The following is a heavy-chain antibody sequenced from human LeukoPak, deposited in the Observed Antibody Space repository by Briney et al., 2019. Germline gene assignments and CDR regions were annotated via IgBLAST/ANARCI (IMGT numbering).Heavy chain of an antibody. V-gene: IGHV1-46*01. CDR3: AREVSDCSSTSCYTGRVFDY. CDR1: GYTFTSYG. CDR2: INPSGGST. Sequence: ASVKVSSKASGYTFTSYGISWVRQAPGQGLEWMGIINPSGGSTSYAQKFQGRVTMTRDTSTSTVYMELSSLRSEDTAVYYCAREVSDCSSTSCYTGRVFDYWGQGTLVTVSS. J-gene: IGHJ4*02. D-gene: IGHD2-2*02.